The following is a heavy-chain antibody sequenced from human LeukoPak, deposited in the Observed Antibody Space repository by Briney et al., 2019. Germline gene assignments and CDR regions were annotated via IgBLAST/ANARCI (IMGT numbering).Heavy chain of an antibody. CDR3: AREDGGSFDY. Sequence: ASVKVSCKASGYTFTSYGISWVRQAPGQGLEWMGWISAYNGNTNYAQKLQGRVTITADKSTSTAYMELSSLRSEDTAVYYCAREDGGSFDYWGQGTLVTVSS. CDR2: ISAYNGNT. J-gene: IGHJ4*02. CDR1: GYTFTSYG. D-gene: IGHD1-26*01. V-gene: IGHV1-18*01.